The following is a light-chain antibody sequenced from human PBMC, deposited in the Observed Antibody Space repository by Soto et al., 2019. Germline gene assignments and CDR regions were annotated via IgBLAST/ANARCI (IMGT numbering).Light chain of an antibody. Sequence: QSALTQPPSASGSPGQSVTISCTGTSSDVGGYNFVSWYQQHPGKAPELMIYEVTERPSGVPDRFSGSESGNTASLTVSGLQAEDEADYCCSSYAGSNIVVFGGGTKLTVL. J-gene: IGLJ2*01. CDR2: EVT. CDR1: SSDVGGYNF. V-gene: IGLV2-8*01. CDR3: SSYAGSNIVV.